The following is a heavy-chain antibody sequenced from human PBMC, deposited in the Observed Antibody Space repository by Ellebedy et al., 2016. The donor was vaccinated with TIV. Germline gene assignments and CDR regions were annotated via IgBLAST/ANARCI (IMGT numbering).Heavy chain of an antibody. D-gene: IGHD1-1*01. CDR1: GFPFGDYA. Sequence: GESLKISCEASGFPFGDYAMNWVRQAPGKGLEWVASIGPSGSAVTTFYADSVKGRYTISRDNPKNTLYLQMTSLRAEDTAVYFCAKRILERLYYFDHWGQGALVTVSS. V-gene: IGHV3-23*01. CDR3: AKRILERLYYFDH. CDR2: IGPSGSAVTT. J-gene: IGHJ4*02.